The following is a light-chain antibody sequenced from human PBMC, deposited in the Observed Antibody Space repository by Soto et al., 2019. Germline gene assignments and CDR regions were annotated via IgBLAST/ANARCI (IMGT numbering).Light chain of an antibody. CDR1: QSVSSSY. CDR2: GAS. J-gene: IGKJ5*01. CDR3: QQRSNWPPT. Sequence: EIVLTQSPATLSLSPGERATLSFSASQSVSSSYLAWYQQKPGQAPRLLIYGASSRATGIPDRFSGGGSGTDFTLTISRLEPEDFAVYYCQQRSNWPPTFGQGTRLEIK. V-gene: IGKV3D-20*02.